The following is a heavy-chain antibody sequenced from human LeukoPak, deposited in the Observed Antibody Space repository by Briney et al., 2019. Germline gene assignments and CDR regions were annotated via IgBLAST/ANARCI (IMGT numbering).Heavy chain of an antibody. V-gene: IGHV1-18*01. D-gene: IGHD2-2*01. Sequence: ASVKVSCKASGYTFTSYGVSWVRQAPGQGLEWMGWISAYNGNTNYAQKLQGRVTMTTDTSTSTAYMELRSLRSDDTAVYYCARAAYCSSTSCYNFDYWGQGTLVTVSS. CDR3: ARAAYCSSTSCYNFDY. J-gene: IGHJ4*02. CDR1: GYTFTSYG. CDR2: ISAYNGNT.